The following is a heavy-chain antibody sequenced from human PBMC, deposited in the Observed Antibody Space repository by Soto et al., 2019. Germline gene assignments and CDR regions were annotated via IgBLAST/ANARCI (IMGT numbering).Heavy chain of an antibody. CDR3: ARLDGATGKTDNIDY. CDR1: GDSISSSSRY. J-gene: IGHJ4*02. CDR2: IYYSGST. Sequence: SETLSLTCTVSGDSISSSSRYWGWIRQPPGKGLEWIGSIYYSGSTYYNPSLKSRVIISVDTSKNQFSLKVSSVTAADTAVYYCARLDGATGKTDNIDYWGQGTLVTVSS. D-gene: IGHD3-10*01. V-gene: IGHV4-39*01.